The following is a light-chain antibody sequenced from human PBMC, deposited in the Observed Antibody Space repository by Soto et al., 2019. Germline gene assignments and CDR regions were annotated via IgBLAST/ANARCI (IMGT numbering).Light chain of an antibody. J-gene: IGKJ5*01. CDR1: QSLTRNY. V-gene: IGKV3-20*01. CDR3: QQYDISPIT. CDR2: GAS. Sequence: ESVLTQSPGTLSLSPGERATLSCRASQSLTRNYLAWYQQKPGQAPRVLIYGASSRATGIPDRFSGSGSATDFTLTISRLEPEDFAVYYCQQYDISPITFGQGTRLEIK.